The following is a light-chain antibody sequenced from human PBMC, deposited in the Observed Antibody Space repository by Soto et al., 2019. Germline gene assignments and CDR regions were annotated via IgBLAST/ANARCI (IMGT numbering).Light chain of an antibody. J-gene: IGLJ2*01. Sequence: QSALTQPASVSGSPGQSITISCTGTSSDVGGYNYVSWYQQHPGKAPKLMIYDVGNRPSGVSNRFSGSKSGNTASLTISGLQAEDEADYYCSSYTSSSTDVVFGGGTKVTVL. CDR1: SSDVGGYNY. V-gene: IGLV2-14*01. CDR2: DVG. CDR3: SSYTSSSTDVV.